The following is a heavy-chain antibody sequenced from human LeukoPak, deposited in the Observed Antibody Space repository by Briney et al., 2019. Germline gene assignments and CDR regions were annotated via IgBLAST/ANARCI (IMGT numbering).Heavy chain of an antibody. J-gene: IGHJ4*02. D-gene: IGHD3-3*01. CDR2: IYYSGST. Sequence: SETLSLTCTVSGRSISSYYWSWIRQPPGKGLEWIGYIYYSGSTNYNPSLKSRVTISVDTSKNQFSLKLSSVTAADTAVYYCARVRYDFWSGYEDYWGQGTLVTVSS. CDR3: ARVRYDFWSGYEDY. V-gene: IGHV4-59*01. CDR1: GRSISSYY.